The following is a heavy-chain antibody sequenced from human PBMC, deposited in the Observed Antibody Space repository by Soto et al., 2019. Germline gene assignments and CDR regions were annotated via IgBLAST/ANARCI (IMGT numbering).Heavy chain of an antibody. J-gene: IGHJ6*02. Sequence: PGESLKISCKGSGYSFTSYWIGWVRQMPGKGLEWMGIIYPGDSDTRYSPSFQGQVTISADKSISTAYLQWSSLKASDTAMYYCAILKVMITFGGVIVKYGMDVWGQGTTVTVSS. CDR1: GYSFTSYW. V-gene: IGHV5-51*01. CDR3: AILKVMITFGGVIVKYGMDV. D-gene: IGHD3-16*02. CDR2: IYPGDSDT.